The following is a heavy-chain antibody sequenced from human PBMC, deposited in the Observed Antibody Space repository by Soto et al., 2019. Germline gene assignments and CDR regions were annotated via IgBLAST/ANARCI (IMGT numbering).Heavy chain of an antibody. D-gene: IGHD5-18*01. CDR1: AGSINIYY. CDR3: ATLGYSSSPV. V-gene: IGHV4-59*08. CDR2: IFYGGTS. Sequence: SETLSLTCTVSAGSINIYYWSWIRQPPGKGLKWLGHIFYGGTSNYNPSLRGRVSMSLDASSNQFSLRLSSVAPSDTAVYYCATLGYSSSPVWGQGALVTVSS. J-gene: IGHJ1*01.